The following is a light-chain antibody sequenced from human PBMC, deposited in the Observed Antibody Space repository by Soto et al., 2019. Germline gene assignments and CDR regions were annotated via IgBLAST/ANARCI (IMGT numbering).Light chain of an antibody. J-gene: IGLJ2*01. Sequence: QSVLTQPPSASGSPGQSVTISCTGTISDVGGYNYVSWYQQHPGKAPKLMIYEVNKRPSGVPDRFSGSKSGNTASLTVSGLQAEDEADYYCSSYAGSNNLVFGGGTKLTVL. CDR1: ISDVGGYNY. CDR3: SSYAGSNNLV. V-gene: IGLV2-8*01. CDR2: EVN.